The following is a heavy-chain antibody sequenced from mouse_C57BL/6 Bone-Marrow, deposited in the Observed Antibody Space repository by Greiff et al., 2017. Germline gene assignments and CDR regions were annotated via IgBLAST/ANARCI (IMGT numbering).Heavy chain of an antibody. CDR2: IRSKSNNYAT. CDR3: VGHSRYGNWFAY. J-gene: IGHJ3*01. D-gene: IGHD2-1*01. CDR1: GFSFNTYA. V-gene: IGHV10-1*01. Sequence: EVHLVESGGGLVQPKGSLKLSCAASGFSFNTYAMNWVRQAPGKGLEWVARIRSKSNNYATYYADSVKDRFTISRDDSESMLYLQMNNLKTEDTAMYYCVGHSRYGNWFAYWGQGTLVTVSA.